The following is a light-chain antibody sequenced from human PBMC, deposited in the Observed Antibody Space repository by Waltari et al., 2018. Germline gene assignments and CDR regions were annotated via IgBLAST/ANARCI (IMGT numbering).Light chain of an antibody. CDR1: QSVSSTY. V-gene: IGKV3D-7*01. CDR3: QQDFNLPPM. Sequence: EVVLTQSPATLSLSPGERASLSCRASQSVSSTYISWYQLKPGQAPRLLIYGASTRAAGVPARFSVSGSATDFTLNISSLQPEDCAVYYCQQDFNLPPMFGQGTRVEIK. CDR2: GAS. J-gene: IGKJ1*01.